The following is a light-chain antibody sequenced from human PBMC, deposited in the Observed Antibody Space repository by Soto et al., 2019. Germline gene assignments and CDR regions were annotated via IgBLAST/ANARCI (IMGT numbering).Light chain of an antibody. CDR2: DAS. V-gene: IGKV1-5*01. Sequence: DIQITQSPSTLYASVGDRVTIPCRASQSISSWLAWYQQKPGKVPNLLIYDASSLESGVPSRVSGSGSWTECTRTISSLQPDDFETYDCQHYNSYSEAFGQGTKVDIK. J-gene: IGKJ1*01. CDR3: QHYNSYSEA. CDR1: QSISSW.